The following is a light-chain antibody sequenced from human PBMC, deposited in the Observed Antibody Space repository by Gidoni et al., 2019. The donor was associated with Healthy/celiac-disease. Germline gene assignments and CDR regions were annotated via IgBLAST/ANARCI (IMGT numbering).Light chain of an antibody. CDR1: SLRSYY. CDR3: NSRDSSGNHPEV. J-gene: IGLJ1*01. V-gene: IGLV3-19*01. Sequence: SSELTQDPAVSVALGQTVRITCQGDSLRSYYASWYQQKPGQAPVLVIYGKTNRPSGNPDRFSGSSAGNTASLTITGAQAEDEADYYCNSRDSSGNHPEVFGTGTKVTV. CDR2: GKT.